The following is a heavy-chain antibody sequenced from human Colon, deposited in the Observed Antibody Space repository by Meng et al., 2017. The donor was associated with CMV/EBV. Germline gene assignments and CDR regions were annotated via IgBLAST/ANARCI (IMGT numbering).Heavy chain of an antibody. V-gene: IGHV3-74*01. CDR2: INSDGRTT. CDR3: IRDFVGTTEY. CDR1: GVSLSSHW. Sequence: SCAASGVSLSSHWIHWVRQAPGKGVVWVSRINSDGRTTNYAGSVRGRFTISRDSAKNTLYLQMNSLRAEDTAVYYCIRDFVGTTEYWGQGTLVTVSS. D-gene: IGHD1-26*01. J-gene: IGHJ4*02.